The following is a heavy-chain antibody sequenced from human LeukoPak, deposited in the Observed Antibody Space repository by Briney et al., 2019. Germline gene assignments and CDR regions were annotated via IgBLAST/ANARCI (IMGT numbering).Heavy chain of an antibody. D-gene: IGHD3-22*01. CDR1: GFTFSSYE. CDR2: ISSSGSTI. V-gene: IGHV3-48*03. J-gene: IGHJ4*02. CDR3: ARGNYYDSSGYPI. Sequence: GGSLRLSCVASGFTFSSYEMNWVRQAPGKGLEWVSYISSSGSTIYYADSVKGRFTISRDNAKNSLYLQMNSLRAEDTAVYYCARGNYYDSSGYPIWGQGTLVTVSS.